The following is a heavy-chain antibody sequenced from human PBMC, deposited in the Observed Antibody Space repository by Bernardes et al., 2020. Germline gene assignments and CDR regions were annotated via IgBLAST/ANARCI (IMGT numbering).Heavy chain of an antibody. CDR1: GGSISSSSYY. CDR3: ARHQGDSDAFDI. V-gene: IGHV4-39*01. Sequence: SETLSLTCTVSGGSISSSSYYWGWIRQPPGKGLEWIGSIYYSGSTYYNPSLKSRVTISVDTSKNQFSLKLSSVTAADTAVYYCARHQGDSDAFDIWGQGTMVTVSS. D-gene: IGHD2-21*02. CDR2: IYYSGST. J-gene: IGHJ3*02.